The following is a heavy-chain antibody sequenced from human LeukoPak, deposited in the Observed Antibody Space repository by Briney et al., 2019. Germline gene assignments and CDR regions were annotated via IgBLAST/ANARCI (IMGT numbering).Heavy chain of an antibody. CDR3: ARDLGYCSSTSCYLGPVDY. J-gene: IGHJ4*02. CDR2: INSSSSYI. CDR1: GFTFSSYS. Sequence: GGSLRLSCAASGFTFSSYSMNWVRQAPGKGLEWVSSINSSSSYIYYADSVKGRFTISRDNAKNSLYLQMNSLRAEDTAVYYCARDLGYCSSTSCYLGPVDYWGQGTLVTVSS. D-gene: IGHD2-2*01. V-gene: IGHV3-21*01.